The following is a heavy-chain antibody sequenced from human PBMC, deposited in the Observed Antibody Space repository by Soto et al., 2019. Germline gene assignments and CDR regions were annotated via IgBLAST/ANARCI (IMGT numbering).Heavy chain of an antibody. D-gene: IGHD2-21*01. Sequence: EVQLVESGGGLIQPGGSLRLICAASGLSVTANYMTWVRQAPGKGLEWLSIIYRGGGTYYADSLKGRAIISRDGSRNMVFLQMNSLTAEDAGLYYCASSDDSETFDIWGRGKAFNVAS. V-gene: IGHV3-53*01. J-gene: IGHJ3*02. CDR2: IYRGGGT. CDR1: GLSVTANY. CDR3: ASSDDSETFDI.